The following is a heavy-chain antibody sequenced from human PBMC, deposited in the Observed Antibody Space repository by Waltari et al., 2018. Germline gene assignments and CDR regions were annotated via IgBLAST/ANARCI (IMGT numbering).Heavy chain of an antibody. CDR1: GGTFSSYA. V-gene: IGHV1-8*02. CDR2: MNPNSGNT. D-gene: IGHD2-2*02. J-gene: IGHJ5*02. CDR3: ARRRARAAIRWFDP. Sequence: QVQLVQSGAEVKKPGSSVKVSCKASGGTFSSYAISWVRQAPGQGLEWMGWMNPNSGNTGYAQKFQGRVTMTRNTSISTAYMELSSLRSEDTAVYYCARRRARAAIRWFDPWGQGTLVTVSS.